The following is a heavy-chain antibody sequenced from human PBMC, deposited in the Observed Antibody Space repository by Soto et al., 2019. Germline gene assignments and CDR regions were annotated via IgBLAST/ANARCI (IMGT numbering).Heavy chain of an antibody. J-gene: IGHJ6*02. Sequence: SETLSLTCTVSGDSLSGYFWSWIRQPPGKGLEWIGYIYYSGSTYYNPSLKSRVAISVDTSKNQFSLKLSSVTAADTAVYYCARDSSVVVGSYHFYYYYGMDVWGQGTTVTVSS. V-gene: IGHV4-59*06. CDR1: GDSLSGYF. D-gene: IGHD3-16*02. CDR3: ARDSSVVVGSYHFYYYYGMDV. CDR2: IYYSGST.